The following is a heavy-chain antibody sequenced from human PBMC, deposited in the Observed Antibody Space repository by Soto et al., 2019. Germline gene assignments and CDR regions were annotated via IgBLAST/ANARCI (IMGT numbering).Heavy chain of an antibody. CDR3: ARDHDRYNWNYVKYGMDV. V-gene: IGHV3-33*01. J-gene: IGHJ6*02. CDR1: GFTFSSYG. CDR2: IWYDGSNK. D-gene: IGHD1-7*01. Sequence: PGGSLRLSCAASGFTFSSYGMHWVRQAPGKGLEWVAVIWYDGSNKYYADSVKGRFTISRDNSKNTLYLQMNSLRAEDTAVYYCARDHDRYNWNYVKYGMDVWGQGTTVTVSS.